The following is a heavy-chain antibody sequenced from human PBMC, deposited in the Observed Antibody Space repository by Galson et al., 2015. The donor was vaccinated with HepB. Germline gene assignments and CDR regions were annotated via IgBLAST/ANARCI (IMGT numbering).Heavy chain of an antibody. CDR1: GYSFTSYW. J-gene: IGHJ4*02. CDR3: ARFPAAGIWGSYFDY. D-gene: IGHD6-13*01. V-gene: IGHV5-51*01. CDR2: IYPGDSDT. Sequence: QSGAEVKKPGESLKISCKGSGYSFTSYWIGWVRQMPGKGLEWMGIIYPGDSDTRYSPSFQGQVTISADKSISTAYLQWSSLKASDTAMYYCARFPAAGIWGSYFDYWGQGTLVTVSS.